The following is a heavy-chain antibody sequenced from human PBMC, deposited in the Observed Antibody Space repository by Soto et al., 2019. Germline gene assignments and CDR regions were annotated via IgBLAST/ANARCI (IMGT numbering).Heavy chain of an antibody. CDR3: ARTYGDYVGGWFDP. CDR1: GGSISSSSYY. CDR2: IYYSGST. Sequence: SETLSLTCTVSGGSISSSSYYWGWIRQPPGKGLEWIGSIYYSGSTYYNPSLKSRVTISVDTSKNQFSLKLSSVTAADTAVYYCARTYGDYVGGWFDPWGQGTLVTVYS. V-gene: IGHV4-39*01. D-gene: IGHD4-17*01. J-gene: IGHJ5*02.